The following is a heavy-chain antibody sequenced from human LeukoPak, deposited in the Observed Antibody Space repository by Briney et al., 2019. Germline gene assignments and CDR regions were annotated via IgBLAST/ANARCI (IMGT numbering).Heavy chain of an antibody. J-gene: IGHJ4*02. V-gene: IGHV1-2*02. CDR2: INPNSGGT. CDR3: ARSYYDILTGYSPFDY. D-gene: IGHD3-9*01. Sequence: ASVKVSCKASGYTFTGYYMHWVRQAPGQGLEWMGWINPNSGGTNYAQKLQGRVTMTRDTSISTAYMELSRLRSDDTAVYYCARSYYDILTGYSPFDYWGQGTLVTVSS. CDR1: GYTFTGYY.